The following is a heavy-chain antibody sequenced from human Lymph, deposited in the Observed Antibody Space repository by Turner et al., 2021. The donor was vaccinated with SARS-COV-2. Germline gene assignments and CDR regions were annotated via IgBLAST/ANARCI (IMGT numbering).Heavy chain of an antibody. J-gene: IGHJ4*02. CDR2: ITYDGSNK. V-gene: IGHV3-30*18. Sequence: QVQLVESGGGVVQPGRSLRLSCAASGFTFRPYGMHWVRQAPGKGLEWVAVITYDGSNKYYADAVKGRFTISRDNSKNTLYLQMNSLRAEDTAVYYCAKMGGVYCSGGNCYSGRLDYWGQGTLVTVSS. D-gene: IGHD2-15*01. CDR3: AKMGGVYCSGGNCYSGRLDY. CDR1: GFTFRPYG.